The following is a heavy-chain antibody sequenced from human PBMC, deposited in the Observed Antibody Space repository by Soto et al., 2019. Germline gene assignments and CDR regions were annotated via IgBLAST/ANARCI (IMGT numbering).Heavy chain of an antibody. V-gene: IGHV3-7*03. CDR1: GFTFNKYW. CDR3: ARDFEGSYGDGPVEY. Sequence: EVQLVESGGGLVQPGGSLRLSCAASGFTFNKYWMTWVRQAPRKGLEWVANIKQDGSEKYYVDSVKGRFSISRDNAKNSVYLQMNSLRAEDTAVYYCARDFEGSYGDGPVEYWGQGTLVTVSS. J-gene: IGHJ4*02. CDR2: IKQDGSEK. D-gene: IGHD5-18*01.